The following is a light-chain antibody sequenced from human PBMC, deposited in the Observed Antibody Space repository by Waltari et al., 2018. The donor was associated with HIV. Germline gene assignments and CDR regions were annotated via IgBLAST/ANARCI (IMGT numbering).Light chain of an antibody. Sequence: DIVMTQSPYSLAVSLGERATINCKSSQTVLYSSNNKNYLAWYQQKPGQPPKLLFYWASTRESGVPDRFSGSGSGTDFTLTISSLQAEDVAVYYCQQYYSTPWTFGQGAKVEIK. CDR1: QTVLYSSNNKNY. V-gene: IGKV4-1*01. CDR2: WAS. CDR3: QQYYSTPWT. J-gene: IGKJ1*01.